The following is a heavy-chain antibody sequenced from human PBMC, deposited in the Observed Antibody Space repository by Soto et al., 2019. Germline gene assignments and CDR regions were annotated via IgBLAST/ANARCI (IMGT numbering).Heavy chain of an antibody. CDR1: GGSISSYY. CDR2: IYYSGST. CDR3: ARLWGWFGDY. Sequence: QVQLQESGPGLVKPSESLSLTCTVSGGSISSYYWSWIRQPPGKGLEWIGYIYYSGSTNYNPSPKGRVTISTDTSQNQLSLKLSSVTAADTAVYYCARLWGWFGDYWGQGTLVTVSS. D-gene: IGHD3-10*01. V-gene: IGHV4-59*08. J-gene: IGHJ4*02.